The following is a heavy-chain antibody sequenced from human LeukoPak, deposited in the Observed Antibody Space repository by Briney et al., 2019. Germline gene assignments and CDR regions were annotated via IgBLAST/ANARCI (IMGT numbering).Heavy chain of an antibody. Sequence: ASVKVSCEASGYTFTGYYLHWVRQAPGQGLEWMGWISAYNGNTNYAQKLQGRVTMTTDTSTSTAYMELRSLRSDDTAVYYCARYYGDYSFEDNWFDPWGQGTLVTVSS. J-gene: IGHJ5*02. CDR1: GYTFTGYY. V-gene: IGHV1-18*04. D-gene: IGHD4-17*01. CDR2: ISAYNGNT. CDR3: ARYYGDYSFEDNWFDP.